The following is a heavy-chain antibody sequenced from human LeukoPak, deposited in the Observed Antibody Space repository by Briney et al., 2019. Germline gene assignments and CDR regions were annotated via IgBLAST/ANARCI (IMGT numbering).Heavy chain of an antibody. CDR3: ARDGEVVAATGTSDY. CDR2: ISYDRSNK. J-gene: IGHJ4*02. D-gene: IGHD2-15*01. CDR1: GFTFSSYA. V-gene: IGHV3-30*04. Sequence: GGSLRLSCAASGFTFSSYAMHWVRQAPGKGLGWVAVISYDRSNKYYADSVKGRFTISRDNSKNTLYLQMNSLRAEDTAVYYCARDGEVVAATGTSDYWGQGTLVTVSS.